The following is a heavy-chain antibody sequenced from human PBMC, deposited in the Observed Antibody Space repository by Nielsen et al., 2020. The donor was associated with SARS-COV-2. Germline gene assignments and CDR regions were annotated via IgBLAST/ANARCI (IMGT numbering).Heavy chain of an antibody. CDR1: GGSISSGDYY. V-gene: IGHV4-30-4*01. Sequence: SETLSLTCTVSGGSISSGDYYWSWIRRPPGKGLEWIGYIYYSGSTYYNPSLKSRVTISVDTSKNQFSLKLSSVTAADTAVYYCVRVQYSDVLTGHFTFDAWGQGTPVTVSS. J-gene: IGHJ5*02. CDR2: IYYSGST. CDR3: VRVQYSDVLTGHFTFDA. D-gene: IGHD3-9*01.